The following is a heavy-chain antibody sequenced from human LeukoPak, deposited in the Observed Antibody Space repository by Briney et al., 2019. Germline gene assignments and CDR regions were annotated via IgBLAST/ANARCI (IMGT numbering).Heavy chain of an antibody. CDR2: IWYDGQNK. CDR3: AREWGLIAVAGGPGY. V-gene: IGHV3-33*01. CDR1: GFTFSKYG. D-gene: IGHD6-19*01. Sequence: PGESLRLSCAASGFTFSKYGMHWVRQAPGKGLEWVALIWYDGQNKYYADSVKGRFNISRDNSKSTLFLQMNDLRAEDTALYFCAREWGLIAVAGGPGYRGQGTPVTVSS. J-gene: IGHJ4*02.